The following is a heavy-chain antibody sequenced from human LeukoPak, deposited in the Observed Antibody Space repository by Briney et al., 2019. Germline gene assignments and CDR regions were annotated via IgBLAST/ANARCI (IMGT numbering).Heavy chain of an antibody. D-gene: IGHD6-13*01. CDR3: ARGCSAGTPHNWFDP. CDR1: GGSISSYY. J-gene: IGHJ5*02. CDR2: IYYSGST. V-gene: IGHV4-59*01. Sequence: SETLSLTCSVSGGSISSYYWSWIRQPPGKGLEWIGYIYYSGSTNYNPSLKSRVTISVDTSKNQFSLKLSSVTAADTAVYYCARGCSAGTPHNWFDPWGQGTLVTVSS.